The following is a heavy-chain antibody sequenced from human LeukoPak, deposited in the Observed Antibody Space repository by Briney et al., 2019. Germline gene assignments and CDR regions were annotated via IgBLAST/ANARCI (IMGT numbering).Heavy chain of an antibody. V-gene: IGHV4-61*01. J-gene: IGHJ4*02. D-gene: IGHD3-9*01. CDR2: IYYSGST. Sequence: PSETLSLTCSVSGDSISTSSYYWSWIRQPPGKGLEWIGYIYYSGSTNYNPSLKSRVTISVDTSKNQFSLKLSSVTAADTAVYYCARATGYYDILTGYYRQEAFRFDYWGQGTLVTVSS. CDR1: GDSISTSSYY. CDR3: ARATGYYDILTGYYRQEAFRFDY.